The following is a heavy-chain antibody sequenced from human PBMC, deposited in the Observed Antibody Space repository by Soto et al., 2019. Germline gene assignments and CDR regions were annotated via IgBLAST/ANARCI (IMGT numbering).Heavy chain of an antibody. CDR2: IYSAGSA. Sequence: HPGGSLRLSCAASGFTVSTYHMSWVRQAPGKGLEWVSVIYSAGSADFADSVKVRFTISRDNSKNTLYLQMNSLRAEGTAVYYCAKVVDYDYVWVALDYWGQGTLVTVSS. CDR3: AKVVDYDYVWVALDY. D-gene: IGHD3-16*01. J-gene: IGHJ4*02. V-gene: IGHV3-66*01. CDR1: GFTVSTYH.